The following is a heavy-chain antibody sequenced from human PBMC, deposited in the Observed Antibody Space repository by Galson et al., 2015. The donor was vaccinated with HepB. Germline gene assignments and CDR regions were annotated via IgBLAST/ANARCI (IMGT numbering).Heavy chain of an antibody. CDR3: ARDWGIAVSGTWWFDP. J-gene: IGHJ5*02. D-gene: IGHD6-19*01. CDR1: GFSFSNYG. Sequence: SLRLSCAASGFSFSNYGMNWARQTPGKGLEWVSSISNSGNYIYYADSVKGRFTISRDNAKNSLYLQMNSLRAEDTAVYYCARDWGIAVSGTWWFDPWGQGTLVTVSS. V-gene: IGHV3-21*01. CDR2: ISNSGNYI.